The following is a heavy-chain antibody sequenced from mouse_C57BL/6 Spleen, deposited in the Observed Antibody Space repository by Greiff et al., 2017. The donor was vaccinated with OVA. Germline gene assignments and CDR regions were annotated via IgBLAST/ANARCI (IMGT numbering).Heavy chain of an antibody. CDR2: INPNYGTT. CDR1: GYSFTDYN. J-gene: IGHJ4*01. Sequence: VQLQQSGPELVKPGASVKISCNASGYSFTDYNMNWVKQSNGKSLEWIGVINPNYGTTSYNQKFKGKATLTVDQSSSTAYMQLNSLTSEDSAVDDCARPTVVATDAMDDWGQGTSVTVSS. V-gene: IGHV1-39*01. D-gene: IGHD1-1*01. CDR3: ARPTVVATDAMDD.